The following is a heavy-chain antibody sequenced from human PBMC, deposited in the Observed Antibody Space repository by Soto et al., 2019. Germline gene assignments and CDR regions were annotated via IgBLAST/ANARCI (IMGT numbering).Heavy chain of an antibody. CDR1: GFTFSSYG. J-gene: IGHJ6*03. CDR2: IWYDGSNK. D-gene: IGHD3-9*01. CDR3: ARDRLYYDILTGYNYYYYMDV. Sequence: GGSLRLSCAASGFTFSSYGMHWVRQAPGKGLEWVAVIWYDGSNKYYADSVKGRFTISRDNSKNTLYLQMNSLRAEDTAVYYCARDRLYYDILTGYNYYYYMDVWGKGTTVTVSS. V-gene: IGHV3-33*01.